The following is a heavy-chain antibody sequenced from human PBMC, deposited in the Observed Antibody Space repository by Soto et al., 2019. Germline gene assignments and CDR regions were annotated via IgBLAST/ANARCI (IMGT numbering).Heavy chain of an antibody. CDR3: ARVPGP. V-gene: IGHV4-30-2*01. CDR1: GGSISSAGYS. Sequence: QLQLQESGSGRVKHSQTLYLTCAVSGGSISSAGYSWSWIRQPPGKGLEWIGYIYHSGSTYYNPSLKSRVTISVDRSKNQFSLKLSSVTAADTAVYYCARVPGPWGQGTLVTVSS. J-gene: IGHJ5*02. CDR2: IYHSGST.